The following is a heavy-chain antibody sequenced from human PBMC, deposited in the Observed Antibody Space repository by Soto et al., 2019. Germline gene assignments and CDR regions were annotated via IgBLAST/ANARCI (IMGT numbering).Heavy chain of an antibody. CDR3: ARVGKSPSSTSCYGGYNWFDP. D-gene: IGHD2-2*01. J-gene: IGHJ5*02. CDR1: GFSLSTSGMC. Sequence: SGPTLVNPTQTLTLTCTFSGFSLSTSGMCVSWIRQPPGKALEWLALIDWDDDKYYSTSLKTRLTISKDTSKNQVVLTMTNMDPVDTATYYCARVGKSPSSTSCYGGYNWFDPWGQGTLVTVSS. V-gene: IGHV2-70*01. CDR2: IDWDDDK.